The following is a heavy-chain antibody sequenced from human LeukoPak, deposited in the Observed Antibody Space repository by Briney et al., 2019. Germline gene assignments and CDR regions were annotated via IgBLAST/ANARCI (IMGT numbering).Heavy chain of an antibody. Sequence: SVKVSCKASGGTFSSYAISWVRQAPGQGLEWMGRIIPIFGIANYAQKFQGRVTITADKSTSTACMELSSLRSEDTAAYYCARDPNYYYDSSGYYKNWFDPWGQGTLVTVSS. D-gene: IGHD3-22*01. CDR2: IIPIFGIA. CDR1: GGTFSSYA. V-gene: IGHV1-69*04. CDR3: ARDPNYYYDSSGYYKNWFDP. J-gene: IGHJ5*02.